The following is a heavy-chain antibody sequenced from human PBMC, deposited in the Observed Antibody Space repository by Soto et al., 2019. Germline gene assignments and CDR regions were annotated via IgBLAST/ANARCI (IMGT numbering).Heavy chain of an antibody. J-gene: IGHJ5*01. CDR2: IYHSGGT. Sequence: SETLSLTCTVSAGSISSGDFYWSWIRQPPGKGLEWIAYIYHSGGTYYNPSLESRVTISVDTSKNQFSLKLSSVTAADTAVYYCVRESRGCNSYRCYGPDSWGDGTLVTVAS. D-gene: IGHD2-2*01. CDR1: AGSISSGDFY. V-gene: IGHV4-30-4*02. CDR3: VRESRGCNSYRCYGPDS.